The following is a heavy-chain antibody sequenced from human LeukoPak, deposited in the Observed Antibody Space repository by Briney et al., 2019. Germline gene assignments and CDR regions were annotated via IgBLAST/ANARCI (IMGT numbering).Heavy chain of an antibody. J-gene: IGHJ4*02. D-gene: IGHD1-26*01. CDR2: INGSGGST. CDR3: ATSKYSGSY. V-gene: IGHV3-23*01. Sequence: PGGSLRLSCAASGFTFSSYAMSWVRQAPGKGLEWVSDINGSGGSTYYADSVKGRFTISRDNSKNTLNLQMNSLRAEDTAVYYCATSKYSGSYWGQGTLVTVSS. CDR1: GFTFSSYA.